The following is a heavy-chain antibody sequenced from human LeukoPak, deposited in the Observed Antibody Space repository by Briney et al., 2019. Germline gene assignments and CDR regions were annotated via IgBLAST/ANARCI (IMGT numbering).Heavy chain of an antibody. CDR3: ARDAYCSTTSCKGYFDL. V-gene: IGHV3-7*01. Sequence: GGSLRLSCAASGFTFSSYWMSWVRQAPGKGLEWVANIKQDGSEKYYVDSVKGRFTISRDNAKNSLYLQMNSLRAEDTAVYYCARDAYCSTTSCKGYFDLWGRGTLVTVSS. CDR1: GFTFSSYW. CDR2: IKQDGSEK. J-gene: IGHJ2*01. D-gene: IGHD2-2*01.